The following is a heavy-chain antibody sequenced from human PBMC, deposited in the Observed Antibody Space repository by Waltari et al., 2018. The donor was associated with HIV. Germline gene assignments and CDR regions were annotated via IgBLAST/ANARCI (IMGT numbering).Heavy chain of an antibody. CDR1: RYTSRTYD. CDR2: MNPNSGNT. Sequence: QVQLVQSGAEMKKPGASVKVSCKASRYTSRTYDINWVRQATGQGLEWMGWMNPNSGNTGYAQKFQGRVNMTRNSSIRTAYMELSSLRSDDTAVYYCSRGLHCTATSCLLYHGMDVWGQGTAVSVSS. D-gene: IGHD2-2*01. V-gene: IGHV1-8*01. CDR3: SRGLHCTATSCLLYHGMDV. J-gene: IGHJ6*02.